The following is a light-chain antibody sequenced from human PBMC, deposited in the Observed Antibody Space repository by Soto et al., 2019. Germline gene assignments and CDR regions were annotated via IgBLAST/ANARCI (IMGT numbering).Light chain of an antibody. CDR3: QSYDSSLSAPYV. Sequence: QSVLTQPPSVSGAPGQRVTISCTGSSSNIGAGSDVHWYHQLPGTAPKLLIYSNNNRPSGVPDRFSVSKSGTSASLAITGLQAEDEADYYCQSYDSSLSAPYVFGTGTKVT. CDR1: SSNIGAGSD. CDR2: SNN. J-gene: IGLJ1*01. V-gene: IGLV1-40*01.